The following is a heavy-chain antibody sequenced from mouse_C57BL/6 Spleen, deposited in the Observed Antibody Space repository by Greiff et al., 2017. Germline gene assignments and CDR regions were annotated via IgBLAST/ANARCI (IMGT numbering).Heavy chain of an antibody. D-gene: IGHD3-2*02. CDR2: IYPGDGDT. J-gene: IGHJ4*01. CDR3: ASQDSSGSYYYAMDY. V-gene: IGHV1-82*01. Sequence: VKLLESGPELVKPGASVKISCKASGYAFSSSWMNWVKQRPGKGLEWIGRIYPGDGDTNYNGKFKGKATLTADKSSSTAYMQLSSLTSEDSAVYFCASQDSSGSYYYAMDYWGQGTSVTVSS. CDR1: GYAFSSSW.